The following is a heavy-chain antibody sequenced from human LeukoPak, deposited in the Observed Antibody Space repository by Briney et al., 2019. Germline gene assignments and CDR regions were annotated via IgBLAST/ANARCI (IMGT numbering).Heavy chain of an antibody. CDR2: ISSNGGST. CDR1: GFTFSSYA. CDR3: TRKGSQWDFLVDY. D-gene: IGHD2/OR15-2a*01. Sequence: GGSLRLSCAASGFTFSSYAMHWVRQAPGKGLEYVSAISSNGGSTYYANSVKGRFTISRDNSENSLYLQMDSLTAEDTAVYYCTRKGSQWDFLVDYWGQGTLVTVSS. J-gene: IGHJ4*02. V-gene: IGHV3-64*01.